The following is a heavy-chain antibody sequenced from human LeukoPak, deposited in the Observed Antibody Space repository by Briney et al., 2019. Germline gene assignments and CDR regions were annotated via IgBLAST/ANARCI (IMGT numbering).Heavy chain of an antibody. D-gene: IGHD5-24*01. CDR3: AGVRWLPSEADAFDI. J-gene: IGHJ3*02. CDR2: IYAGGST. Sequence: GGSLRLSCAASGFTVSSDYMSWVRQAPGKGLEWVSLIYAGGSTYYADSVKGRFTISRDNSKNTLYLQMNSLRAEDTAVYYCAGVRWLPSEADAFDIWAKGQWSPSLQ. CDR1: GFTVSSDY. V-gene: IGHV3-53*01.